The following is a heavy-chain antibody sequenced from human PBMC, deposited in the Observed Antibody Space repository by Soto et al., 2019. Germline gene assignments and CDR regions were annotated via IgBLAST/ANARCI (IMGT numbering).Heavy chain of an antibody. V-gene: IGHV1-46*03. CDR2: INPSVGTT. J-gene: IGHJ3*02. D-gene: IGHD6-13*01. Sequence: QVQLVQSGAEVKKPGASVKLSCKASEYTFTDYSLHWVRQAPGQGLEWMGIINPSVGTTTYAQKFQDRVVMTRDTSTSTVYMDMSSLRDEDTAVYYCTRDFFSSSWYVRAFDIWGQGTMVTVTS. CDR3: TRDFFSSSWYVRAFDI. CDR1: EYTFTDYS.